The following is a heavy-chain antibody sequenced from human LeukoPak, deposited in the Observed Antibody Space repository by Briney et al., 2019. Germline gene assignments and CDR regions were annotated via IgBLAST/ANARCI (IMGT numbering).Heavy chain of an antibody. CDR2: TYYGGNT. D-gene: IGHD2-21*01. CDR1: GGSISSSSYY. V-gene: IGHV4-39*01. CDR3: ARLRLRYKRNGDSTSYEVFDI. J-gene: IGHJ3*02. Sequence: PSETLSLTCTVSGGSISSSSYYWGWIRQPPGKGLEWIGNTYYGGNTYYNPSLKSRVTISVDTSKNQFSLELNSVTAADTAVYFCARLRLRYKRNGDSTSYEVFDIWGQGPVATVS.